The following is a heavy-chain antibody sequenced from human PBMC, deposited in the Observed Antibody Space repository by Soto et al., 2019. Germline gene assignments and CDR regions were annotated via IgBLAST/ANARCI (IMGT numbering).Heavy chain of an antibody. CDR3: ASVYCSGGSCYWGGNWFDP. D-gene: IGHD2-15*01. CDR1: GGSISSGDYY. V-gene: IGHV4-30-4*01. Sequence: QVQLQESGPGVVKPSQTLSLTCTVSGGSISSGDYYWSWIRQPPGKGLEWIGYIYYSGSTYYKPSIKSRVTILVDTSKNQFSLKLSSVTAADTAVYYCASVYCSGGSCYWGGNWFDPWGQGTLVTVSS. CDR2: IYYSGST. J-gene: IGHJ5*02.